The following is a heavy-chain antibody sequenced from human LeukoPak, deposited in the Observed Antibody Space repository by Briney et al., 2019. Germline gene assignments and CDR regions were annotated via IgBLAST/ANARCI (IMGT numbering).Heavy chain of an antibody. CDR1: GGSISSYY. CDR2: IYYSGST. D-gene: IGHD4-11*01. CDR3: AGRTTTFDY. J-gene: IGHJ4*02. V-gene: IGHV4-59*05. Sequence: PSETLSLTCTVSGGSISSYYWSWIRQPPGKGLEWIGSIYYSGSTYYNPSLKSRVTISVDTSKNQFSLKLSSVTAADTAVYYCAGRTTTFDYWGQGTLVTVSS.